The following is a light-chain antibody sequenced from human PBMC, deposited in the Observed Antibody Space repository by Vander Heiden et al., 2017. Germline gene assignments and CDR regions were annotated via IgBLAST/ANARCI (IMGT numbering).Light chain of an antibody. V-gene: IGLV7-46*01. CDR3: VVADSGVGELGYSTVWI. CDR2: DTI. Sequence: QAVVTQEPSLTVSPGGTVPLTCGSSTGPATRGHYSYWFQQKPGQAPITLIYDTIIIHSRTPGRFSGSLLGGKAALTLSAEHHEDEADYYCVVADSGVGELGYSTVWIFGGGTKLTVL. J-gene: IGLJ2*01. CDR1: TGPATRGHY.